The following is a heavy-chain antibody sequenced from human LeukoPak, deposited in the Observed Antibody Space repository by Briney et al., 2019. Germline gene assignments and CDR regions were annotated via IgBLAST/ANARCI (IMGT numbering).Heavy chain of an antibody. Sequence: GASVKLSCEASGYTFTGYYMHWVRQAPGQGLEWMGWINPNSGGTSYAQKFQGRVTMTRDTSISTAYMELSSLRSEDTAVYYCARTYGSGGYQASYYYYMDVWGKGTTVTVSS. CDR2: INPNSGGT. V-gene: IGHV1-2*02. CDR3: ARTYGSGGYQASYYYYMDV. CDR1: GYTFTGYY. J-gene: IGHJ6*03. D-gene: IGHD3-10*01.